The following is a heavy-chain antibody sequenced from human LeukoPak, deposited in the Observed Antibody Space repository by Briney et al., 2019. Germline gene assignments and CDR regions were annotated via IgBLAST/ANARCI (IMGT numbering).Heavy chain of an antibody. V-gene: IGHV1-2*02. CDR1: GYTFTGYY. CDR2: INPNSGGT. Sequence: ASVKVSCKASGYTFTGYYMHWVRQAPGQGLEWMGWINPNSGGTNYAQKFQGRVTMTRDTSISTAYMELSRLRSDDTAVYYCARDRVQRNAAFDYRGQGTLVTVSS. J-gene: IGHJ4*02. CDR3: ARDRVQRNAAFDY. D-gene: IGHD6-13*01.